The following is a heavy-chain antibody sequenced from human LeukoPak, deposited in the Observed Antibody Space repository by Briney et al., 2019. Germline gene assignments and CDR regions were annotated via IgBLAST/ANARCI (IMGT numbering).Heavy chain of an antibody. V-gene: IGHV1-2*02. D-gene: IGHD1-26*01. CDR3: AREASGGHGTDL. Sequence: ASVKVSCKASGYTFTVYYIQWVRQAPGQGLEWMGWINPNGGGTSYAQKFQARVTMTRDTSINTAYMELSRLLSDDTAVFYCAREASGGHGTDLWGQGTTITVSS. CDR2: INPNGGGT. J-gene: IGHJ6*02. CDR1: GYTFTVYY.